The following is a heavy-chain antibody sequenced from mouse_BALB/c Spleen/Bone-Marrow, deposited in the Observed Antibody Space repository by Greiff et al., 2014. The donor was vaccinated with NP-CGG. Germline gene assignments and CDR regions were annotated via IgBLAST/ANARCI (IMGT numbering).Heavy chain of an antibody. CDR1: GYAFSSSW. CDR3: ARHAYGNSYWYFDV. Sequence: QVQLQQSGPELVKPGASVKISCKASGYAFSSSWMNWVKQRPGQGLEWIGRIYPGDGDTNYNGKFKGKATLTADKSSSTAYMQLSSLPSVDSAVYFCARHAYGNSYWYFDVWGAGTTVTVSS. J-gene: IGHJ1*01. D-gene: IGHD2-1*01. V-gene: IGHV1-82*01. CDR2: IYPGDGDT.